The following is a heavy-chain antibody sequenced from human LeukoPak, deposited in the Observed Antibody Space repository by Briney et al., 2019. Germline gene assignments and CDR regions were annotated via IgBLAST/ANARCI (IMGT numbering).Heavy chain of an antibody. CDR3: ARDFFLDTAETGIFDY. CDR2: IYTSGST. D-gene: IGHD5-18*01. CDR1: GGSISSYY. V-gene: IGHV4-4*07. J-gene: IGHJ4*02. Sequence: SETLSLTCTVSGGSISSYYWSWIRQPAGKGLEWIGRIYTSGSTNYNPSLKSRVTMSVDTSKNQFSLKLSSATAADTAVYYCARDFFLDTAETGIFDYWGQGTLVTVSS.